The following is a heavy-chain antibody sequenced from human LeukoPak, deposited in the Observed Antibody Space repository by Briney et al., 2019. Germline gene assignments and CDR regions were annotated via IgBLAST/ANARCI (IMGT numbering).Heavy chain of an antibody. J-gene: IGHJ5*02. Sequence: ASVKVSCKASGYTFTSYGISWVRQAPGQGLEWMGWISAYNGNTNYAQRLQGRVTMTTDTSTSTAYMELRSLRSDDTAVYYCAREPYYGSGSSHFDPWGREPWSPSPQ. D-gene: IGHD3-10*01. CDR2: ISAYNGNT. CDR3: AREPYYGSGSSHFDP. V-gene: IGHV1-18*01. CDR1: GYTFTSYG.